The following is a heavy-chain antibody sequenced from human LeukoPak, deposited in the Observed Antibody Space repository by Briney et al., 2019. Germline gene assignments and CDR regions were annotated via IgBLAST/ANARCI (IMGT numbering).Heavy chain of an antibody. CDR1: GFTVSSNY. D-gene: IGHD3-10*01. J-gene: IGHJ6*02. Sequence: PGGSLRLSCAASGFTVSSNYMSWVRQAPGKGLEWVSYISSSGSTIYYADSVKGRFTISRDNAKNSLYLQMNSLRAEDTAVYYCARKLDGSGSYYNGDYYYGMDVWGQGTTVTVSS. V-gene: IGHV3-11*01. CDR2: ISSSGSTI. CDR3: ARKLDGSGSYYNGDYYYGMDV.